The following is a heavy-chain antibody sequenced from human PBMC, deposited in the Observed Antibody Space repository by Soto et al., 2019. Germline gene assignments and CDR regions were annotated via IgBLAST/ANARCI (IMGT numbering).Heavy chain of an antibody. D-gene: IGHD3-10*01. J-gene: IGHJ4*02. Sequence: ASVKVSCKASGYDFTDHYMHWVRQAPGQGLEWMGIISPDGGSTRYSQQFQARITMTRDTSTSTVYMELSSLRSEDTAVYYCARAPRGGVIIVITSAQIDYWGQGTLVTVSS. V-gene: IGHV1-46*01. CDR1: GYDFTDHY. CDR3: ARAPRGGVIIVITSAQIDY. CDR2: ISPDGGST.